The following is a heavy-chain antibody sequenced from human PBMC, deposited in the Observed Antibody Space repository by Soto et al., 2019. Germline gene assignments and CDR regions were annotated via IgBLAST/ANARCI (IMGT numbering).Heavy chain of an antibody. CDR1: GFTFSSYA. CDR2: ISGSGDST. Sequence: GGSLRLSCAASGFTFSSYAMNWVRQAPGKGLEWVSVISGSGDSTYYADSVKGRFTISRDNSKNTLYLQMNSLRAGDTAVYYCAKSSTAEYYHYGMDVRGQGTTVTVSS. V-gene: IGHV3-23*01. J-gene: IGHJ6*02. CDR3: AKSSTAEYYHYGMDV. D-gene: IGHD4-4*01.